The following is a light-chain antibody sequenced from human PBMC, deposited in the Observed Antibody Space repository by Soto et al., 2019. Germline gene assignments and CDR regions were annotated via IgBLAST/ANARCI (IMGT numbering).Light chain of an antibody. CDR3: CSYAGSSTYYV. CDR2: EGS. J-gene: IGLJ1*01. V-gene: IGLV2-23*01. Sequence: QSVLTQPASVSGSPGQSITISCTGTSSDFGSYNLVSWYQQHPGKAPKLMIYEGSKRPSGVSNRFSGSKSGNTASLTISGFQAEDEADYYCCSYAGSSTYYVFGTGTKVTVL. CDR1: SSDFGSYNL.